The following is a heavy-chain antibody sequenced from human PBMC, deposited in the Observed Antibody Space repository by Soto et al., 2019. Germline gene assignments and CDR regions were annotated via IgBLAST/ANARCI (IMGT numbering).Heavy chain of an antibody. CDR3: ASHNYGSGGRYYYYGMDV. Sequence: LKISCKGSGYSFTSYWISWVRQMPGKGLEWMGRIDPSDSYTNYSPSFQGHVTISADKSISTAYLQWSSLKASDTAMYYCASHNYGSGGRYYYYGMDVWGQGTTVTVSS. CDR1: GYSFTSYW. J-gene: IGHJ6*02. D-gene: IGHD3-10*01. CDR2: IDPSDSYT. V-gene: IGHV5-10-1*01.